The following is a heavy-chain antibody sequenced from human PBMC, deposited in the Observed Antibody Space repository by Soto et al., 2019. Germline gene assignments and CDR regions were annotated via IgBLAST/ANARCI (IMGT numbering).Heavy chain of an antibody. Sequence: ISYDGSNKYYADSVKGRFTISRDNSKNTLYLQMNSLRAEDTAVYYCAKAPYGSGLYWYFDLWGRGTLVTVSS. J-gene: IGHJ2*01. V-gene: IGHV3-30*18. CDR2: ISYDGSNK. D-gene: IGHD3-10*01. CDR3: AKAPYGSGLYWYFDL.